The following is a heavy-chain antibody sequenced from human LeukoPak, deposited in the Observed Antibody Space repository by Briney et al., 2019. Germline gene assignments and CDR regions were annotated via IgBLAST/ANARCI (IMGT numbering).Heavy chain of an antibody. V-gene: IGHV4-61*01. Sequence: SETLSLTCTVSGGSVSSGSYYWSWIRQPPGKGLEWIGYIYYSGSTNYNPSLKSRVTISVDTSKNQFSLKLSSVTAADTAVYYCARESYYDSSGYDYWGQGTLVTVSS. CDR2: IYYSGST. CDR3: ARESYYDSSGYDY. CDR1: GGSVSSGSYY. D-gene: IGHD3-22*01. J-gene: IGHJ4*02.